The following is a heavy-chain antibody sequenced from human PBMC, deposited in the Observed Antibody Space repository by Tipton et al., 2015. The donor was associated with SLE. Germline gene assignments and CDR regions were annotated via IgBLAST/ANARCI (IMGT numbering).Heavy chain of an antibody. J-gene: IGHJ4*02. CDR3: ARQEIDYSSSRAFVY. V-gene: IGHV4-59*01. D-gene: IGHD6-13*01. CDR1: GGSFSGYY. Sequence: TLSLTCAVYGGSFSGYYWSWIRQPPGKGLEWIGYIYYSGSTNYNPSLKSRVTISVDTSKNQFSLKLSSVTAADTAVYYCARQEIDYSSSRAFVYWGQGTLVTVSS. CDR2: IYYSGST.